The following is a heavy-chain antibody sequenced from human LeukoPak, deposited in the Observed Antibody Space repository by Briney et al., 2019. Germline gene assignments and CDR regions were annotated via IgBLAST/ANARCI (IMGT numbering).Heavy chain of an antibody. Sequence: PGGSLTLSCAASGFTFSSYAMSWVRQAPGKGLEWVSAISGSGGSTYYADSVKGRFTISRDNSKNTLYLQMNSLRAEDTAVYYCAKVGTMVRGVIIIVQGYFDYWGQGTLVTVSS. CDR2: ISGSGGST. CDR1: GFTFSSYA. V-gene: IGHV3-23*01. CDR3: AKVGTMVRGVIIIVQGYFDY. D-gene: IGHD3-10*01. J-gene: IGHJ4*02.